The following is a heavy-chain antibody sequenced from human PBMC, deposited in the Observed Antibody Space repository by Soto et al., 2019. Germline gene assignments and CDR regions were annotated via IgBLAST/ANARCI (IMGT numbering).Heavy chain of an antibody. CDR3: ARGRGSSWYRPPLDV. D-gene: IGHD6-13*01. Sequence: GASVKVSCKASGYTFTSYDINWVRQATGQGLEWMGWMNPNSGNTGYAQKFQGRATMTRNTSISTAYMELSSLRSEDTAVYYCARGRGSSWYRPPLDVWGQGTTVTVSS. J-gene: IGHJ6*02. V-gene: IGHV1-8*01. CDR2: MNPNSGNT. CDR1: GYTFTSYD.